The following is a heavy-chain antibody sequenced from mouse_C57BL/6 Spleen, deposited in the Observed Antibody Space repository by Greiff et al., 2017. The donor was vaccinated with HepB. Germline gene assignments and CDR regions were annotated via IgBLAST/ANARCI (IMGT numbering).Heavy chain of an antibody. Sequence: EVQLMESGTVLARPGASVKMSCKTSGYTFTSYWMHWVKQRPGQGLEWIGAIYPGNSDTSYNQKFKGKAKLTAVTSASTAYMELSSLTNEDSAVYYCTRPHYDYDAGFAYWGQGTLVTVSA. CDR1: GYTFTSYW. CDR2: IYPGNSDT. CDR3: TRPHYDYDAGFAY. J-gene: IGHJ3*01. D-gene: IGHD2-4*01. V-gene: IGHV1-5*01.